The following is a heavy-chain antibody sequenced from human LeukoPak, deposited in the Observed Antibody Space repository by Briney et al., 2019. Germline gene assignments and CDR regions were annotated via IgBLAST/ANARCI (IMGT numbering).Heavy chain of an antibody. V-gene: IGHV3-23*01. D-gene: IGHD3-10*01. CDR3: ARGVVNRFGESHYFDY. Sequence: GGSLRLSCAASGFIFSSHGMNWVRQAPGKGLEWVSGISPSGDITYYADSVKGRFTVSRDNSKNTLYLQMNSLRAEDTAVYYCARGVVNRFGESHYFDYWGQGTMVTVSS. CDR1: GFIFSSHG. J-gene: IGHJ4*02. CDR2: ISPSGDIT.